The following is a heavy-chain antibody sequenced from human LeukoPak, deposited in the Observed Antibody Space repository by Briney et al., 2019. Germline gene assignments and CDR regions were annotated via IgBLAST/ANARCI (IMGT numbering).Heavy chain of an antibody. CDR2: ISGYNGST. J-gene: IGHJ4*02. CDR1: GFTFTSYG. Sequence: GASVTVSCKASGFTFTSYGFTWVRQAPGQGLEWMGWISGYNGSTNYAQKLQGRVTMTTDTSTRTAYMELRSLRSDDTAVYYCARGGSSTYIDYWGQGTLVTVSS. V-gene: IGHV1-18*01. CDR3: ARGGSSTYIDY. D-gene: IGHD2-2*01.